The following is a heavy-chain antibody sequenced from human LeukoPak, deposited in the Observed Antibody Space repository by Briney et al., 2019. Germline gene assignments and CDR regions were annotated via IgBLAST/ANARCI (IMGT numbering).Heavy chain of an antibody. CDR3: TREHSGWYRTFDY. CDR1: GFTFSSYS. Sequence: GGSLRLSCAASGFTFSSYSMNWVRQAPGKGLEWVGFIRSKAYGGTTEYAASVKGRFTISRDDSKSIAYLQMNSLKTEDTAVYYCTREHSGWYRTFDYWGQGTLVTVSS. D-gene: IGHD6-19*01. V-gene: IGHV3-49*04. CDR2: IRSKAYGGTT. J-gene: IGHJ4*02.